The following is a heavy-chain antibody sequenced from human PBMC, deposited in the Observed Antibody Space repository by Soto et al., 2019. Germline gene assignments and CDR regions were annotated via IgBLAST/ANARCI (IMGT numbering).Heavy chain of an antibody. J-gene: IGHJ6*02. D-gene: IGHD3-10*01. V-gene: IGHV1-69*13. CDR1: GGTFSSYA. CDR3: ARAGGPGSYYIGPYYYYGMDV. CDR2: IIPIFGTA. Sequence: SVKVSCKASGGTFSSYAISWVRQAPGEGLEWMGGIIPIFGTANYAQKFQGRVTITADESTSTAYMELSSLRSEDTAVYYCARAGGPGSYYIGPYYYYGMDVWGQGTTVTV.